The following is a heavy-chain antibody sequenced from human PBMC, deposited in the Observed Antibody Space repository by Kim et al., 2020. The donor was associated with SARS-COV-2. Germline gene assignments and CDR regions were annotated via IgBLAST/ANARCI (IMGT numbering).Heavy chain of an antibody. V-gene: IGHV5-51*01. CDR2: IYPGDSDT. D-gene: IGHD3-16*01. CDR1: GYPFSMYW. CDR3: ARRENWGKFDY. Sequence: GESLKISCMGSGYPFSMYWIGWVRQMPGKGLEWMGIIYPGDSDTRYSPSFQGQVTISADKSIRTAYLQWSSLKASDTAMYYCARRENWGKFDYWGQGTLVTVSS. J-gene: IGHJ4*02.